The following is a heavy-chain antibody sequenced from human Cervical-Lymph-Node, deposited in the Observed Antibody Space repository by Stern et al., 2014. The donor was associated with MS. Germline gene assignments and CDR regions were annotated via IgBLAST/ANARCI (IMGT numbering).Heavy chain of an antibody. V-gene: IGHV4-59*01. J-gene: IGHJ4*02. D-gene: IGHD6-19*01. CDR1: GGSISSYY. CDR3: ARARSGLDY. CDR2: IYYSGST. Sequence: QLQLQESGPGLVKPSETLSLTCTVSGGSISSYYWSWIRQPPGKGLEWIGYIYYSGSTNYNPSLKSRVTISVDTSQNQFSLKLSSVTAADTAVYYCARARSGLDYWGQGTLVTVSS.